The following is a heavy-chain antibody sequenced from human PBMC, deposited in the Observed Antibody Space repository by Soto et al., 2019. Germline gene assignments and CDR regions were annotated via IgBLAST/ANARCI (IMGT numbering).Heavy chain of an antibody. CDR3: ARDVYDCWSGYYRYQFDY. CDR2: IYYSGGT. Sequence: SETLSLTCTVSGGSISSYYWSWIRQPPGKGLEWIGYIYYSGGTNYNPSLKSRVTMSVDTSKNQFSLKLSSVTAADTAVYYCARDVYDCWSGYYRYQFDYWGQGTLVTVSS. CDR1: GGSISSYY. D-gene: IGHD3-3*01. J-gene: IGHJ4*02. V-gene: IGHV4-59*01.